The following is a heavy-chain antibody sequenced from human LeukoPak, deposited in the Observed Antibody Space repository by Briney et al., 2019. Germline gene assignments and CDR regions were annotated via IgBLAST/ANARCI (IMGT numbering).Heavy chain of an antibody. CDR3: ARHDGGHYYYYMDV. Sequence: SETLSLTCSVSGGSISSTSYHWGWIRQPPGKGLEWIGSIYDSGTTYYNPSLKSRVTISVDASKNQFSLKLSSVTAADTAVYYCARHDGGHYYYYMDVWGKGTTVTVSS. CDR1: GGSISSTSYH. CDR2: IYDSGTT. J-gene: IGHJ6*03. D-gene: IGHD3-3*01. V-gene: IGHV4-39*01.